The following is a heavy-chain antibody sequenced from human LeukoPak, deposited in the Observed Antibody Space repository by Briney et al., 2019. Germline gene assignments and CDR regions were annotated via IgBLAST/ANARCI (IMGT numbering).Heavy chain of an antibody. CDR2: ISGSGLSI. CDR3: AGDNIENGDLDYLDS. J-gene: IGHJ4*02. CDR1: GSLFNNYE. D-gene: IGHD4-17*01. Sequence: GGSLRLSCVASGSLFNNYEMNWVRQAPGKGLEWVSYISGSGLSIYYADSVKGRFEISRDNAKNSLYLQMNSLRVEDTAVYYCAGDNIENGDLDYLDSWGQGTLVTVSS. V-gene: IGHV3-48*03.